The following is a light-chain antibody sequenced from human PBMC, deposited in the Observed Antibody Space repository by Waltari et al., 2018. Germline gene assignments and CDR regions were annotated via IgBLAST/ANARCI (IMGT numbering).Light chain of an antibody. CDR1: QSISNH. CDR2: DAS. CDR3: QQSYSTPRT. J-gene: IGKJ2*01. Sequence: DIQMTQFPSSLSASVGARVTITCRASQSISNHLNWYQQKPGKAPNPLIYDASSLQRGVPSRFSGSGSGTDFTLTIRSLQREDFATYYCQQSYSTPRTFGQGTKLEIK. V-gene: IGKV1-39*01.